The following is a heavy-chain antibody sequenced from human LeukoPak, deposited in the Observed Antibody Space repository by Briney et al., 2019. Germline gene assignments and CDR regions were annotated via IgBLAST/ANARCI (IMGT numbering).Heavy chain of an antibody. V-gene: IGHV3-11*01. CDR3: AKAGPYYFGSGNDYYCYYMDV. D-gene: IGHD3-10*01. Sequence: GGSLRLSCAASGFTFSDYYMSWIRQAPGKGLEWVSYISSSGSTTYYADSVKGRFTISRDNSKNMPYLQMNSLRAEDTAVYYCAKAGPYYFGSGNDYYCYYMDVWGKGTTVTISS. CDR1: GFTFSDYY. CDR2: ISSSGSTT. J-gene: IGHJ6*03.